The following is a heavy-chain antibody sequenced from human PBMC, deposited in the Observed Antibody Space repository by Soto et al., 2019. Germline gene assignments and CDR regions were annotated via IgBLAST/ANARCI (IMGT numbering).Heavy chain of an antibody. J-gene: IGHJ4*02. CDR3: ARGPNTAVAGRFDY. V-gene: IGHV3-48*02. CDR2: ITGGSTI. CDR1: GFTFSSYS. Sequence: GGSLRLSCAASGFTFSSYSMNWVRQVPGKGLECVSYITGGSTIYYADSVKGRFTVSRDNAENSLYLQMNSLRDEDTAVYYCARGPNTAVAGRFDYWGQGTLVTVSS. D-gene: IGHD6-19*01.